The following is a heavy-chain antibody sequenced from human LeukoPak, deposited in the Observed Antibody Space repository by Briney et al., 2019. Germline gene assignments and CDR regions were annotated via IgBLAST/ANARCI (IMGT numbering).Heavy chain of an antibody. CDR2: ISWNSGSI. V-gene: IGHV3-9*01. D-gene: IGHD1-26*01. Sequence: PGGSLRLSCAASGFTFSNYWMHWVRQAPGKGLEWVSGISWNSGSIGYADSVKGRFTISRDNAKNSLYLQMNSLRAEDTALYYCARGSGSLYFDYWGQGTLVTVSS. J-gene: IGHJ4*02. CDR1: GFTFSNYW. CDR3: ARGSGSLYFDY.